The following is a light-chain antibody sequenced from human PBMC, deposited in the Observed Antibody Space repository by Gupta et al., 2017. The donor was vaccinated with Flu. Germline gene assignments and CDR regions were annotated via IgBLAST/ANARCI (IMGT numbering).Light chain of an antibody. CDR1: NIGQKS. CDR3: HVWDTYSDHLGV. J-gene: IGLJ2*01. V-gene: IGLV3-21*02. CDR2: DYT. Sequence: SSVVTQPPSVSVAPGQAASITCGGNNIGQKSLHWFQQKPGQAPALVVYDYTDRPSGIPERFSGSKSGNTATLTISRVEAGDEADYYCHVWDTYSDHLGVFGGGTRLTVL.